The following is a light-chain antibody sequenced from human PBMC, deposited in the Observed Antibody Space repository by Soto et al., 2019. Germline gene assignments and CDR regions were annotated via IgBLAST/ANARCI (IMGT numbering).Light chain of an antibody. CDR3: QQYGSSPPFT. J-gene: IGKJ3*01. CDR1: QSVDGNY. Sequence: EIVLTQSPGTLSLSPGERATLSCRASQSVDGNYLAWYQQKPGQAPRLLTYGASSRATVIPGRFSASGSGTDFTLTIRRLEPEAFAVYYCQQYGSSPPFTFGPGTRVDIK. V-gene: IGKV3-20*01. CDR2: GAS.